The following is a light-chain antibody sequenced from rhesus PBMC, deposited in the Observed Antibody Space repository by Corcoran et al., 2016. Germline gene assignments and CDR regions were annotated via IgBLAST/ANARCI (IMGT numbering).Light chain of an antibody. CDR1: QSVGSN. J-gene: IGKJ2*01. CDR3: QQYNNWNHS. CDR2: DAT. Sequence: ETVVTQSPATLSLSPGERATLACRASQSVGSNLAWYQQKPGPAPTLLFYDATRRATGIPDRFSGSGDGTEFTLTISSLGPEDVGVYYCQQYNNWNHSFVQGTKVEIK. V-gene: IGKV3-42*02.